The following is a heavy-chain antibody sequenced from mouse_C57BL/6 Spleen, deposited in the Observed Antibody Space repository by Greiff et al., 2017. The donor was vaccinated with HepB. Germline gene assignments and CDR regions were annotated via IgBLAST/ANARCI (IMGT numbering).Heavy chain of an antibody. J-gene: IGHJ4*01. CDR3: ARHERDPYYAMDY. D-gene: IGHD3-3*01. CDR1: GFTFSSYG. CDR2: ISSGGSYT. Sequence: EVNVVESGGDLVKPGGSLKLSCAASGFTFSSYGMSWVRQTPDKRLEWVATISSGGSYTYYPDSVKGRFTISRDNAKNTLYLQMSSLKSEDTAMYYCARHERDPYYAMDYWGQGTSVTVSS. V-gene: IGHV5-6*01.